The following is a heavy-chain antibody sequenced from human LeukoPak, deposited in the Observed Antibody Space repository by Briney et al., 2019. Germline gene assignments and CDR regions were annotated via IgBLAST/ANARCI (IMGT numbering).Heavy chain of an antibody. Sequence: SETLSLTCTVSGGSFSTTSYYWGWIRQPSGKGLEWIGSIYYGGNTYYNPSLKSRVTISVDTSKNQFSLKLSSVTAADTAVYYCARRDYYDSDGYYYDYWGQGTLVTVSS. CDR2: IYYGGNT. V-gene: IGHV4-39*01. CDR3: ARRDYYDSDGYYYDY. D-gene: IGHD3-22*01. J-gene: IGHJ4*02. CDR1: GGSFSTTSYY.